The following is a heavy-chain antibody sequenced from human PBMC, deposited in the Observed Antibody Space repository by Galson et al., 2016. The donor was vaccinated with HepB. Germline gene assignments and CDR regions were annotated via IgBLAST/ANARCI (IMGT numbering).Heavy chain of an antibody. V-gene: IGHV1-18*04. Sequence: SVKVSCKASGYTFTDYGISWVRQAPGQGLEWVAWINTYTGHTDYAQNLQVRVTVTTDSSTSTAYMDLRSLTSDDTAVYYCARDGFSTTETSGSYSPFDYWGQGTLVTVSS. J-gene: IGHJ4*02. D-gene: IGHD1-26*01. CDR2: INTYTGHT. CDR1: GYTFTDYG. CDR3: ARDGFSTTETSGSYSPFDY.